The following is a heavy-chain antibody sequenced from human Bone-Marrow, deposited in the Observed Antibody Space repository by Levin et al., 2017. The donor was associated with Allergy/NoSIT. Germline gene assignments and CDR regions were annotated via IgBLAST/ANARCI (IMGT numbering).Heavy chain of an antibody. D-gene: IGHD2-8*02. CDR2: IGVGSGST. Sequence: SVKVSCKASGYTFSNSAMQWVRQARGERLEWIGWIGVGSGSTSYAQKLQGRITISRDMSTSTVYMELSSLRSEDSAVYYCAAELYSTGRGCAFDLWGQGTMVTVSS. V-gene: IGHV1-58*02. CDR1: GYTFSNSA. J-gene: IGHJ3*01. CDR3: AAELYSTGRGCAFDL.